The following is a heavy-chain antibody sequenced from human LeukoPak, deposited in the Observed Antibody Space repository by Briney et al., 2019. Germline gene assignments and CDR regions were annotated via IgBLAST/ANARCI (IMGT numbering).Heavy chain of an antibody. J-gene: IGHJ6*02. CDR1: GYTFTSYD. Sequence: ASVKVSCKASGYTFTSYDINWVRQATGQGLEWMGWMNPNSGNTGYAQKFQGRVTMTRNTSISTAYMELSSLRSEDTAVYYCARLYSGSMSSPYYYGMDVWGQGTTVTVSS. V-gene: IGHV1-8*01. CDR2: MNPNSGNT. D-gene: IGHD3-10*01. CDR3: ARLYSGSMSSPYYYGMDV.